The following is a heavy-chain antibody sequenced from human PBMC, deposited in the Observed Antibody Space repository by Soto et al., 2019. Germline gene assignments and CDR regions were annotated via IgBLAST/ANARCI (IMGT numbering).Heavy chain of an antibody. V-gene: IGHV3-66*04. CDR2: IYSVGVT. D-gene: IGHD2-15*01. J-gene: IGHJ5*02. CDR1: GFIFSDYW. Sequence: GGSLRLSCAASGFIFSDYWMTWVRQAPGKGLEWVANIYSVGVTYYADSVKGRFTISRDNPKNTLYLQMNSLRAEDTGVYYCAKLKPFRYCSGGSCYWFDPWGQGTLVTVSS. CDR3: AKLKPFRYCSGGSCYWFDP.